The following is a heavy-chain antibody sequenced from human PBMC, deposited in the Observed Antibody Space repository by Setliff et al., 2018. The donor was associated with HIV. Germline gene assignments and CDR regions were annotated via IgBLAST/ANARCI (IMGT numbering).Heavy chain of an antibody. CDR3: ARYYFGSASRNFYQFMDV. J-gene: IGHJ6*03. D-gene: IGHD3-10*01. CDR2: VYITGRT. V-gene: IGHV4-61*02. CDR1: GVSVNSDNYY. Sequence: PSETLSLTCTVYGVSVNSDNYYWSWIRQPAGKGLEWIGRVYITGRTHYNPSLKSRVTISVDKSKNQFSLNLRSVTAADTAVYYCARYYFGSASRNFYQFMDVWGKGTTVTVSS.